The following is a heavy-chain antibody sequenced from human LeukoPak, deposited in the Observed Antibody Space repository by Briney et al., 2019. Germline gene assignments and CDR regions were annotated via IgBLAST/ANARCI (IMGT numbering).Heavy chain of an antibody. J-gene: IGHJ4*02. CDR1: GYTFTGYY. CDR3: ARDQQRYYDSSGTPDY. CDR2: INPNSGGT. Sequence: GASVKVSCKASGYTFTGYYMHWVRQAPGQGLEWMGWINPNSGGTNYAQKFQGRVTMTRDTSISTAYMELSRLRSDDTAVYYCARDQQRYYDSSGTPDYWGQGTLVTVSS. D-gene: IGHD3-22*01. V-gene: IGHV1-2*02.